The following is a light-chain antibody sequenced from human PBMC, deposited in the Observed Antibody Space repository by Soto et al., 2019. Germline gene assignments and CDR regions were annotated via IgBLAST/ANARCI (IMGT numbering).Light chain of an antibody. CDR1: QAIGNY. V-gene: IGKV1-27*01. J-gene: IGKJ3*01. CDR3: QKYNGVPLT. CDR2: AAS. Sequence: DIQVTQFPSSLSASVGDRVTITCRASQAIGNYLAWYQQKPGKVPKLLIYAASTLQSGVPSRFSGSRSGTDFTLTVSSLQPEDVVTYYCQKYNGVPLTFGPGTKVEIK.